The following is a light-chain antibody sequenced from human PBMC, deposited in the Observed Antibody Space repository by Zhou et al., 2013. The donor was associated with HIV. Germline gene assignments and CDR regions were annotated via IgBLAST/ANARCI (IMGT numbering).Light chain of an antibody. CDR3: QQSYRTPLT. CDR2: DAS. J-gene: IGKJ4*01. CDR1: QDISNY. V-gene: IGKV1-33*01. Sequence: DIQMTQSPSSLSASVGDRVTITCQASQDISNYLNWYQQKPGKAPKLLIYDASNLETGVPSRFSGSGSGTDFTLIISSLQLEDLATYYCQQSYRTPLTFGGGTRVEIK.